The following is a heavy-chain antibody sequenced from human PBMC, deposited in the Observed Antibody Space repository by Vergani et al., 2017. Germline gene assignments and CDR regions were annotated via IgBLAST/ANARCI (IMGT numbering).Heavy chain of an antibody. CDR3: ASRRPRLNLGSKSNAGTFDS. D-gene: IGHD3-16*01. Sequence: QVHLQQRGAGVLKPSETLSLTCGVIGGSLSGYFWSWIRQSPGRGLEWIGEINAIGSAKYSPSATSRVTISVDTSMSEFTLTVTSVTAADTGLYFCASRRPRLNLGSKSNAGTFDSWGQGTLVTVSS. CDR1: GGSLSGYF. V-gene: IGHV4-34*02. CDR2: INAIGSA. J-gene: IGHJ4*02.